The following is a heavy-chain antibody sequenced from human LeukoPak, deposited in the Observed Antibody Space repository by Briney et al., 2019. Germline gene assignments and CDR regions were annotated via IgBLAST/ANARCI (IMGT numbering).Heavy chain of an antibody. CDR3: ARLAPGNYDILTGDPKVVFDY. Sequence: PSETLSLTCTVSGGSISSFFWSWIRQPPGKGLEWIGYVHSSGSTKYNPSLKSRLTISVDMSKNQFSLKLRSVSVADTAVYYCARLAPGNYDILTGDPKVVFDYWGQGALVTVSS. D-gene: IGHD3-9*01. CDR2: VHSSGST. J-gene: IGHJ4*02. V-gene: IGHV4-59*01. CDR1: GGSISSFF.